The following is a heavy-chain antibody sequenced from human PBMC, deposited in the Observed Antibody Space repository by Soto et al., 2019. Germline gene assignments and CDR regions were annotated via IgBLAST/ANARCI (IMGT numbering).Heavy chain of an antibody. D-gene: IGHD2-2*01. V-gene: IGHV3-23*01. CDR2: ISDSGST. CDR3: AKDGGGHYCTPTSCLYFFHS. J-gene: IGHJ5*01. CDR1: GFSFNNYA. Sequence: EVQLLESGGGLVQPGGSLRLSCAASGFSFNNYAMYWVRQAPGQGLEWVSTISDSGSTYYADSVKGRFTISRDNSKNTLYLQMKSLRAEDTAVYFCAKDGGGHYCTPTSCLYFFHSWGRGTLVTVSS.